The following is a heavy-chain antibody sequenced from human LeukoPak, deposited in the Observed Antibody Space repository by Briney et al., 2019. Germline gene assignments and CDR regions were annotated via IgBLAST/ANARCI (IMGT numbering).Heavy chain of an antibody. J-gene: IGHJ5*02. CDR3: ARGLSPLLWFGVYSNWFDP. CDR2: INHSGST. Sequence: SETLCLTCAVYGGSFSGYYWSWIRQPPGKGLEWIGEINHSGSTNYNPSLKSRVTISVDTSKNQFSLKLSSVTAADTAVYYCARGLSPLLWFGVYSNWFDPWGQGTLVTVSS. CDR1: GGSFSGYY. D-gene: IGHD3-10*01. V-gene: IGHV4-34*01.